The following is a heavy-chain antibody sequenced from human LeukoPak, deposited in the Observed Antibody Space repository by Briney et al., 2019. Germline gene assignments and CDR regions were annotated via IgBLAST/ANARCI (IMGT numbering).Heavy chain of an antibody. CDR2: IIPIFGIA. Sequence: SVKVSCKASGGTFSSYAISWVRQAPGQGLEWMGRIIPIFGIANYAQKFQGRVTITADKSTSAAYMELSSLRSEDTAVYYCASYPQSGDNWFDPWGQGTLVTVSS. J-gene: IGHJ5*02. CDR1: GGTFSSYA. CDR3: ASYPQSGDNWFDP. D-gene: IGHD3-10*01. V-gene: IGHV1-69*04.